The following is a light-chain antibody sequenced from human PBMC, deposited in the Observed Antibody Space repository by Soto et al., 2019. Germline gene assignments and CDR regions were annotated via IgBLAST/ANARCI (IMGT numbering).Light chain of an antibody. CDR2: GDN. V-gene: IGLV1-44*01. Sequence: QSVLTQQPSASGTPGQRVTISCSGSSSNIGSHPVNWYQQLPGTAPKLLLYGDNQRPSGVPDRFSASKSGASASLAISGLQSEDEATYYCASWDNSLNGLYVFGAGTKVTVL. CDR1: SSNIGSHP. J-gene: IGLJ1*01. CDR3: ASWDNSLNGLYV.